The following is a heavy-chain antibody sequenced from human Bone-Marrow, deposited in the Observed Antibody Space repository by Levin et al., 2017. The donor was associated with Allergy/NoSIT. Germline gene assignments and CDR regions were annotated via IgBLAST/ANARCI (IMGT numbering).Heavy chain of an antibody. Sequence: GESLKISCEVSGFTFTNHYMTWVRQGPGKGLEWVSVIYSGGSTYYADSVKGRFTLSRDSSKNTLYLQMSSLRAEDTAVYYCATEGSSGWPPYYGLDVWGQGTTVAVSS. D-gene: IGHD6-19*01. CDR3: ATEGSSGWPPYYGLDV. CDR1: GFTFTNHY. CDR2: IYSGGST. V-gene: IGHV3-66*01. J-gene: IGHJ6*02.